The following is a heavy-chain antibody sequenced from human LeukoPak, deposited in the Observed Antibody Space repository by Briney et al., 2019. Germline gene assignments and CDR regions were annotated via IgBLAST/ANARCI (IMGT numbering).Heavy chain of an antibody. V-gene: IGHV1-58*02. CDR1: GFTFTSSA. CDR2: IVVGSGNT. CDR3: AAYSPPHYYDSSGYYSDWYFDL. Sequence: SVKVSCKASGFTFTSSAMQWVRQARGQRLEWIGWIVVGSGNTNYAQKFQERVTITRDMSTSTAYMELSSLRSEDTAVYYCAAYSPPHYYDSSGYYSDWYFDLWGRGTLVTVSS. J-gene: IGHJ2*01. D-gene: IGHD3-22*01.